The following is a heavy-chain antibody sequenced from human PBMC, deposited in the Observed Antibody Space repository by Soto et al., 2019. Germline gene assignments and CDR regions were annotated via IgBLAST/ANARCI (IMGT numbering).Heavy chain of an antibody. D-gene: IGHD3-10*01. CDR2: IDWDDDK. J-gene: IGHJ6*03. V-gene: IGHV2-70*11. Sequence: SGPTLVNPTQTLTLTRTFSGFSLSTSGMCVSWIRQPPGKALEWLARIDWDDDKYYSTSLKTRLTISKDTSKNQVVLTMTNMDPVDTATYYCARTILTMVRGVPYYYYYMDVWGKGTTVTVSS. CDR1: GFSLSTSGMC. CDR3: ARTILTMVRGVPYYYYYMDV.